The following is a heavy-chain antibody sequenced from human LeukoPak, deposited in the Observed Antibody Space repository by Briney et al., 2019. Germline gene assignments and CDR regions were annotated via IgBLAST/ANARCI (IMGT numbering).Heavy chain of an antibody. V-gene: IGHV3-15*01. Sequence: GGSLRLSCAASGFTFSNAWMSWVRQAPGKGLEWVGRIKSKTDGGTTDYAAPVKGRFTISRDDSKNTLYLQMNSLKTEDTAVYYCTTDLSRAYYFDYWGQGTLVTVSP. CDR3: TTDLSRAYYFDY. CDR1: GFTFSNAW. D-gene: IGHD2-2*01. CDR2: IKSKTDGGTT. J-gene: IGHJ4*02.